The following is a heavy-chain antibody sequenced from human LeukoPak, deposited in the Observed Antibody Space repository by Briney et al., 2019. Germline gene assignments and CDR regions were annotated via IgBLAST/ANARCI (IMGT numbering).Heavy chain of an antibody. CDR1: GYAFTSYG. V-gene: IGHV1-18*01. CDR2: ISAYNGNT. J-gene: IGHJ3*02. D-gene: IGHD2-15*01. CDR3: PREDCSGGSCYSLSLTPVFHVFDI. Sequence: ASVKVSCKASGYAFTSYGISWVRQAPGQGLEWMGWISAYNGNTNYAPKLQGRVTMTTDTSTSTAYMELRSMRSDDTAVYYCPREDCSGGSCYSLSLTPVFHVFDIWGQGKMVTVSS.